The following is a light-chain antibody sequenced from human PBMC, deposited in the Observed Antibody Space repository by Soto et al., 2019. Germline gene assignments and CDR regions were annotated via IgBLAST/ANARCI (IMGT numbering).Light chain of an antibody. J-gene: IGLJ1*01. CDR3: QSYDSSLSGYV. Sequence: QSALTQPPSVSGAPGQRVTISCTGSNSNIGAGYDVHWYQQLPGTVPKLLIYANNNRPSGVPDRFSGSKSGTSASLAITGLQAEDEADYYCQSYDSSLSGYVFGTGTKLTVL. V-gene: IGLV1-40*01. CDR1: NSNIGAGYD. CDR2: ANN.